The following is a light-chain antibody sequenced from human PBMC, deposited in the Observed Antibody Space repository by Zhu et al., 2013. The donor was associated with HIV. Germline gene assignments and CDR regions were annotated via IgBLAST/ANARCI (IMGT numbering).Light chain of an antibody. CDR3: SSYTRNNTYV. CDR1: NDDIGAFNY. Sequence: QSALTQPASVSASPGQSITIACTGSNDDIGAFNYVAWYQLLPEKAPQLIIFQVTGRPSHVSARFSGSRSGQTASLTISPLQADDEGDYFCSSYTRNNTYVFGAGTKLTVL. V-gene: IGLV2-14*01. CDR2: QVT. J-gene: IGLJ1*01.